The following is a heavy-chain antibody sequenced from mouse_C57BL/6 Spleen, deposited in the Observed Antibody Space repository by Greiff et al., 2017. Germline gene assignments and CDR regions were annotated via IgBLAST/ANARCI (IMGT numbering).Heavy chain of an antibody. CDR2: IYPGSGNT. J-gene: IGHJ4*01. Sequence: QVQLQQSGAELVRPGASVKLSCKASGYTFTDYYINWVKQRPGQGLEWIARIYPGSGNTYYNEKFKGKATLTAEKSSSTAYMQLSSLTSEDSAVYFCARDYDPYYAMDYWGQGTSVTVSS. CDR3: ARDYDPYYAMDY. V-gene: IGHV1-76*01. D-gene: IGHD2-4*01. CDR1: GYTFTDYY.